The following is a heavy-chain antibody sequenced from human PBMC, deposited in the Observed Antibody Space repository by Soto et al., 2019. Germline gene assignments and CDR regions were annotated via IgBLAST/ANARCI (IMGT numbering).Heavy chain of an antibody. CDR1: GYTFTSYG. D-gene: IGHD6-19*01. CDR3: ARDSFGIAVAGPVYYYYGMDV. CDR2: ISAYNGNT. Sequence: QVQLVQSGAEVKKPGASVKVSCKASGYTFTSYGISWVRQAPGQGLEWMGWISAYNGNTNYAQRLQGRVTMTTDTSTSTAYMELRSLRSDDTAVYYCARDSFGIAVAGPVYYYYGMDVWGQGTTVTVSS. J-gene: IGHJ6*02. V-gene: IGHV1-18*04.